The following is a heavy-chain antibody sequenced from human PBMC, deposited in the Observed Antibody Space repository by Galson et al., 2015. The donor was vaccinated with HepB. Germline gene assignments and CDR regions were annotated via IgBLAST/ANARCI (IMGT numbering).Heavy chain of an antibody. J-gene: IGHJ4*02. CDR3: VAGVGGDH. D-gene: IGHD2-15*01. V-gene: IGHV3-64*01. CDR1: GFTFSSSS. CDR2: ISNNGAAT. Sequence: SLRLSCAASGFTFSSSSMHWVRQAPGKGLEYVSGISNNGAATYYGNSVKGRFTISRDNSKNTLYLQMGSLRAEDMAVYYCVAGVGGDHWGQGTLVAVSS.